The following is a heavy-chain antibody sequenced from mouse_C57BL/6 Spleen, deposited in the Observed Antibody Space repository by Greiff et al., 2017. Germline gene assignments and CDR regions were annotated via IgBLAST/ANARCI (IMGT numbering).Heavy chain of an antibody. Sequence: QVQLQQSGAELVMPGASVKLSCKASGYTFTSYWMHWVKQRPGQGLEWIGEIDPSDSYTNYNQKFKGKSTLTVDKSSSTAYMQLSSLTSEDSAVYYCAIYGSSPWYFDVWGTGTTVTVSS. D-gene: IGHD1-1*01. V-gene: IGHV1-69*01. CDR3: AIYGSSPWYFDV. CDR1: GYTFTSYW. CDR2: IDPSDSYT. J-gene: IGHJ1*03.